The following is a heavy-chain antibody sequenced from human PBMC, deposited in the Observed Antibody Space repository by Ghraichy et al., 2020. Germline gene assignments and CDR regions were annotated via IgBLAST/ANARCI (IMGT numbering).Heavy chain of an antibody. CDR3: VVGATASYAFDI. CDR2: IYYSGST. V-gene: IGHV4-39*01. Sequence: GTLSLTCTVSGGSISSSSYYWGWIRQPPGKGLEWIGSIYYSGSTYYNPSLKSRVTISVDTSKNQFSLKLSSVTAADTAVYYCVVGATASYAFDIWGQGTMVTVSS. J-gene: IGHJ3*02. D-gene: IGHD1-26*01. CDR1: GGSISSSSYY.